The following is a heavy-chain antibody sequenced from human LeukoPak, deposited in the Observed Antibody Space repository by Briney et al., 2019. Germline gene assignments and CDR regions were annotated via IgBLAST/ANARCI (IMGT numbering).Heavy chain of an antibody. CDR1: GFTFSSYW. CDR3: AEGGGQSTDYYYYYMDV. CDR2: ISGSGGST. Sequence: PGGSLRLSCAASGFTFSSYWMHWVRQAPGKGLEWVSIISGSGGSTYYADSVKGRFTISRDNSKNTLYLQMNSLRAEDTAIYYCAEGGGQSTDYYYYYMDVWGRGTTVTVSS. J-gene: IGHJ6*03. V-gene: IGHV3-23*01. D-gene: IGHD2-8*02.